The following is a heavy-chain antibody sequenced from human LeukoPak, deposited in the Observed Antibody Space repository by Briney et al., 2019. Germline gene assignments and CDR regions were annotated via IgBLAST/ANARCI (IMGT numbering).Heavy chain of an antibody. D-gene: IGHD2-15*01. Sequence: ASLKVSCKAAGGTFSSYAISWVRQDTGQRLEWMGGIIPIFGTANYAQKFHGRVTITAANSTSTAYIELSSLRSEDTAVYYCARVVVVVAASWFDPWGQGTLVTVSS. V-gene: IGHV1-69*06. CDR3: ARVVVVVAASWFDP. J-gene: IGHJ5*02. CDR2: IIPIFGTA. CDR1: GGTFSSYA.